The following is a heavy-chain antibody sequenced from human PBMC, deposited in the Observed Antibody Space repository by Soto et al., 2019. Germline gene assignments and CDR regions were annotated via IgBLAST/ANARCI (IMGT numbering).Heavy chain of an antibody. CDR3: ARDNPSVYGDY. Sequence: EVQLVESGGGLVQPGGSLRLSCAASGFTFSSYSMNWVRQAPGKGLEWVSYISSSSRTTYYADSVKGRFTISRDNAKNSLYLQMNSLRAEDTAVYYCARDNPSVYGDYWGQGTLVTVSS. V-gene: IGHV3-48*01. J-gene: IGHJ4*02. CDR1: GFTFSSYS. CDR2: ISSSSRTT. D-gene: IGHD5-12*01.